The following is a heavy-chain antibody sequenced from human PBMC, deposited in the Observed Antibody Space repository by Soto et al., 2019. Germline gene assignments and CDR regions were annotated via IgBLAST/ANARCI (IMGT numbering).Heavy chain of an antibody. CDR2: ISAYNGNT. D-gene: IGHD3-3*01. V-gene: IGHV1-18*01. CDR1: GYTFTSYG. J-gene: IGHJ4*02. Sequence: ASVKVSCKASGYTFTSYGISWVRQAPGQGLEWMGWISAYNGNTNYAQKLQGRVTMTTDTSTSTAYMELSSLRSDDTAVYYCARAGRTYDFWSGLRHFDYWGQGTLVTVSS. CDR3: ARAGRTYDFWSGLRHFDY.